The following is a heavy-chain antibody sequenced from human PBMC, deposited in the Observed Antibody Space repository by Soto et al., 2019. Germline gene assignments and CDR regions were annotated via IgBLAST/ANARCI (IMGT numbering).Heavy chain of an antibody. V-gene: IGHV4-59*01. Sequence: PSETLSLTCTVSGGSISGYYWSWIRQPPGKGLEWIGYMYYSGSTNYNPSLKSRVTISVDTSKNQFSPKLNSVTAADTAVYYCARETTDFPDYWGQGILVTVSS. CDR3: ARETTDFPDY. CDR2: MYYSGST. D-gene: IGHD1-7*01. J-gene: IGHJ4*02. CDR1: GGSISGYY.